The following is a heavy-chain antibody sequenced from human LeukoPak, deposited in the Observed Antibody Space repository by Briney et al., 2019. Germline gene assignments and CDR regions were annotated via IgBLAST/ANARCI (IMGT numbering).Heavy chain of an antibody. J-gene: IGHJ3*02. D-gene: IGHD1-26*01. CDR3: ARHDPIVGTPDAFDI. CDR2: IYTSGST. Sequence: SQTLSLTCTASGGSISSGSYYWSWIRQPAGKGLEWIGRIYTSGSTNYNPSLKSRVTISVDTSKNQFSLKLSSVTAADTAVYYCARHDPIVGTPDAFDIWGQGTMVTVSS. V-gene: IGHV4-61*02. CDR1: GGSISSGSYY.